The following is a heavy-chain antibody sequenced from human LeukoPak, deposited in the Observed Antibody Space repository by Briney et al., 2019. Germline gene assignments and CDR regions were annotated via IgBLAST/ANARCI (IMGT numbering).Heavy chain of an antibody. CDR2: IYYSGST. V-gene: IGHV4-39*07. D-gene: IGHD3-10*01. CDR3: ARLRYGSGSYKWFDP. J-gene: IGHJ5*02. Sequence: SETLSLTCTVSGGSISSSSYYWGWIRQPPGEGLEWIGSIYYSGSTYYNPSLKSRVTISVDTSKNQFSLKLSSVTAADTAVYYCARLRYGSGSYKWFDPWGQGTLVTVSS. CDR1: GGSISSSSYY.